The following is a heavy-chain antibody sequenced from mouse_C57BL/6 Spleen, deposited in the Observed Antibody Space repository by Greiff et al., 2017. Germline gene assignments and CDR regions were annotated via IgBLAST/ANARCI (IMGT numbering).Heavy chain of an antibody. Sequence: QVQLQQSGAELMKPGASVKLSCKATGYTFTGYWIEWVKQRPGHGLEWIGEILPGSGSTNYNEKFKDKATFTADTSSNTAYRQLSSLTTEDSAIYYCAKKGNYERGSYAMDYWGQGTSVTVSS. CDR1: GYTFTGYW. J-gene: IGHJ4*01. V-gene: IGHV1-9*01. CDR2: ILPGSGST. D-gene: IGHD1-1*01. CDR3: AKKGNYERGSYAMDY.